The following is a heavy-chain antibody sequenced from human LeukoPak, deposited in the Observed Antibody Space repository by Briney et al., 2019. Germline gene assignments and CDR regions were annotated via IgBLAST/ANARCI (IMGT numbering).Heavy chain of an antibody. D-gene: IGHD3-16*01. CDR3: ARDGLRGEPQVPYFDY. J-gene: IGHJ4*02. CDR2: MWDDGTNE. V-gene: IGHV3-33*01. Sequence: GGSLRLSCTASGFNFGIYGMHWVRQAPGKGLEWVAVMWDDGTNEYYVESVKGRFTISRDNGKRTLYLQMNSLRVEDTAVYYCARDGLRGEPQVPYFDYWGQGTLVTVSS. CDR1: GFNFGIYG.